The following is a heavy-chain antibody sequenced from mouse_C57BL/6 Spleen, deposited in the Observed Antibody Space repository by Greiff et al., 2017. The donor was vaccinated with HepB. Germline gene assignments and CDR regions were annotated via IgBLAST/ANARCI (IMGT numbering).Heavy chain of an antibody. J-gene: IGHJ4*01. CDR1: GFSLSTSGMG. CDR2: IYWDDDK. D-gene: IGHD2-1*01. CDR3: ARQRYYGKGGYYAMDY. V-gene: IGHV8-12*01. Sequence: QVTLKVSGPGILQSSQTLSLTCSFSGFSLSTSGMGVSWIRQPSGKGLEWLAHIYWDDDKRYNPSLKSRLTISKDTSRNQVFLKITSVDTADTATYYCARQRYYGKGGYYAMDYWGQGTSVTVSS.